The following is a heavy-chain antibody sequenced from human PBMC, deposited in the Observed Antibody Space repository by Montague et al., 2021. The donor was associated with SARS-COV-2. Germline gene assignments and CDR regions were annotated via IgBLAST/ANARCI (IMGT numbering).Heavy chain of an antibody. CDR3: ARRPHYYDSSGYYYPGPQRYYFDY. D-gene: IGHD3-22*01. CDR2: INHSGRT. J-gene: IGHJ4*02. Sequence: SETLSLTCAVYGGSFSGYCWSWIRQPPGKGLEWIGEINHSGRTNXKPSLKSRVTISVDTSKNQFSLKLSSVTAADTAVYYCARRPHYYDSSGYYYPGPQRYYFDYWGQGTLVTVSS. V-gene: IGHV4-34*01. CDR1: GGSFSGYC.